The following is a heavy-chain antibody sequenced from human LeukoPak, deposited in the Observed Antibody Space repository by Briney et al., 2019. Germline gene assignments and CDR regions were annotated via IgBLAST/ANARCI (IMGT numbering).Heavy chain of an antibody. CDR3: ARVFGSYYGDAFDI. J-gene: IGHJ3*02. Sequence: PSETLSLTXTVSGGSISSYYWSWIRQPPGKGLEWIGYIYYSGSTNYNPSLKSRVTISVDTSKNQFSLKLSSVTAADTAVYYCARVFGSYYGDAFDIWGQGTMVTVSS. V-gene: IGHV4-59*01. D-gene: IGHD1-26*01. CDR2: IYYSGST. CDR1: GGSISSYY.